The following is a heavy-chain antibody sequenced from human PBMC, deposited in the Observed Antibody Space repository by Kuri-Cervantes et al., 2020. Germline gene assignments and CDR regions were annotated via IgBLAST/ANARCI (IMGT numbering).Heavy chain of an antibody. V-gene: IGHV3-30*02. CDR3: ARDSIAVRPGWFDP. Sequence: GGSLRLSCAASGFTFSSYGMHWVRLAPGKGLEWVAFIGYDGGDKFHADSPRGRFTISRDNSKNTLYLQMNSLRAEDTAVYYCARDSIAVRPGWFDPWGQGTLVTSPQ. D-gene: IGHD6-6*01. CDR2: IGYDGGDK. J-gene: IGHJ5*02. CDR1: GFTFSSYG.